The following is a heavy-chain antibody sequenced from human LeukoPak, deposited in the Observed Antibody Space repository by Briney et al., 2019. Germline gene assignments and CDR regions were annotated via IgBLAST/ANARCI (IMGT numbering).Heavy chain of an antibody. D-gene: IGHD3-16*02. CDR2: INTNTGNP. CDR3: AISPYDYVWGSYRSGSH. Sequence: ASVKVSCKASGYTFTSYAMNWVRQAPGQGLEWMGWINTNTGNPTYAQGFTGRFVFSLDASVSTAYLQISSLKAEDTAVYYCAISPYDYVWGSYRSGSHWGQGTLVTVSS. V-gene: IGHV7-4-1*02. CDR1: GYTFTSYA. J-gene: IGHJ4*02.